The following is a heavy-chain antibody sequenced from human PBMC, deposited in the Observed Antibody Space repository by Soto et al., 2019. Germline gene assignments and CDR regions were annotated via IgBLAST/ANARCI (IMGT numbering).Heavy chain of an antibody. J-gene: IGHJ4*02. CDR2: ISYDGSNK. Sequence: LRLSCAASGFTFISYGMHWVRQAPGKGLEWVAVISYDGSNKYYADSVKGRFTISRDNSKNTLYLQMNSLRAEDTAVYYCAKEENYYDSSGYSDFDYWGQGTLVTVSS. CDR1: GFTFISYG. V-gene: IGHV3-30*18. D-gene: IGHD3-22*01. CDR3: AKEENYYDSSGYSDFDY.